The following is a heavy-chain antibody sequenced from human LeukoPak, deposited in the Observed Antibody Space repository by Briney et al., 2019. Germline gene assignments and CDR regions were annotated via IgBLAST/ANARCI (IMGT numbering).Heavy chain of an antibody. Sequence: GASVKVSCKASGYTLSSYGISWVRQAPGQGLEWMGWISAYNGNTNYAQKLQGRVTMTTDTSTSTAYMELRRLRSDDTAVYYCARDLGRYCSGGSCHYYSYYMDVWGKGTTVTVSS. CDR2: ISAYNGNT. V-gene: IGHV1-18*01. CDR3: ARDLGRYCSGGSCHYYSYYMDV. J-gene: IGHJ6*03. D-gene: IGHD2-15*01. CDR1: GYTLSSYG.